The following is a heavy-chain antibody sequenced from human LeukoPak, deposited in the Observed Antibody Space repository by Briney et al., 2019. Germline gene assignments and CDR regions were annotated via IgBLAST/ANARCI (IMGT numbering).Heavy chain of an antibody. CDR3: ARDPMAIVVVPAAMVSAFDI. Sequence: ASVKVSCKASGYTFTSYGISWVGQAPGQGLEWMGWISAYNGNTNYAQKLQGRVTMTTDTSTSTAYMELRSLRSDDTAVYYCARDPMAIVVVPAAMVSAFDIWGQGTMVTVSS. CDR2: ISAYNGNT. D-gene: IGHD2-2*01. J-gene: IGHJ3*02. CDR1: GYTFTSYG. V-gene: IGHV1-18*01.